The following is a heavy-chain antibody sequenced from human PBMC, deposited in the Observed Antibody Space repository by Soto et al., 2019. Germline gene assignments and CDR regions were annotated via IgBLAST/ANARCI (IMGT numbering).Heavy chain of an antibody. CDR2: IIPIFGTA. D-gene: IGHD6-13*01. Sequence: QVQLVQSGAEVKKPGSSVKVSCKASGGTFSSYAISWVRQAPGQGLEWMGGIIPIFGTANYAQKFQGRVTITADESTSTAYMELSSLRSEDTAVYYCARGGHSSSWEDWYGMDVWGQGTTVTVSS. CDR1: GGTFSSYA. V-gene: IGHV1-69*12. J-gene: IGHJ6*02. CDR3: ARGGHSSSWEDWYGMDV.